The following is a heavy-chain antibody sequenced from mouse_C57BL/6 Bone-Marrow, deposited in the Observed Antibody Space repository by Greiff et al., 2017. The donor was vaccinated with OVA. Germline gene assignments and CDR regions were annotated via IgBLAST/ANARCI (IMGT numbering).Heavy chain of an antibody. J-gene: IGHJ3*01. D-gene: IGHD2-4*01. Sequence: VQLQQPGAELVKPGASVKLSCKASGYTFTSYWMHWVKQRPGRGLEWIGRIDPNSGGTKYNEKFKSKATLTVDKPSSTAYMQLSSLTSEDSAVYYCATYDYEGWFAYWGQGTLVTVSA. CDR1: GYTFTSYW. CDR2: IDPNSGGT. CDR3: ATYDYEGWFAY. V-gene: IGHV1-72*01.